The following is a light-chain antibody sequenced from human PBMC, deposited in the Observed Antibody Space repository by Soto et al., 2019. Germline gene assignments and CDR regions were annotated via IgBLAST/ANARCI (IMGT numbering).Light chain of an antibody. J-gene: IGLJ1*01. CDR3: TSYTITSPDV. Sequence: SALAQPASMSGSPGQSITISCTGTSSNIGRYNFVSWYQHHPGKAPKLIIYEATKRPSGVSYRFSGSKSGNTASLTISGLQAEDDADYYCTSYTITSPDVFGTGTKGTVL. CDR1: SSNIGRYNF. CDR2: EAT. V-gene: IGLV2-14*01.